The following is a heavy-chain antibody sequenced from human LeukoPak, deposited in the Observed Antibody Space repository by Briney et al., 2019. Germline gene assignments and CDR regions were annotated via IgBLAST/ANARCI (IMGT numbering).Heavy chain of an antibody. CDR2: INSSGSTI. CDR1: GFTFSDYY. Sequence: GGSLRLSCAASGFTFSDYYMSWIRQAPGKGLEWVSYINSSGSTIYYADSVKGRFTISRDKAENSLYLQMNSLRAKDTAVYFCARGEQRMWLLLPNYFDYWGQGTLVTVSS. CDR3: ARGEQRMWLLLPNYFDY. D-gene: IGHD3-22*01. J-gene: IGHJ4*02. V-gene: IGHV3-11*04.